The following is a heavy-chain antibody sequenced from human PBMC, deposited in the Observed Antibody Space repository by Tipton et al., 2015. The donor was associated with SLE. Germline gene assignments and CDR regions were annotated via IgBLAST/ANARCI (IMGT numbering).Heavy chain of an antibody. CDR2: IYYSGST. CDR1: GGSMSSYC. V-gene: IGHV4-59*01. Sequence: TLSLTCTVSGGSMSSYCWSWIRQPPGKGLEWIGYIYYSGSTNYNPSLKSRVTISVDTSKNQFSLKLSSVTAADTAVYYCARVRGYYDSSGYWPDAFDIWGQGTMVTVSS. D-gene: IGHD3-22*01. CDR3: ARVRGYYDSSGYWPDAFDI. J-gene: IGHJ3*02.